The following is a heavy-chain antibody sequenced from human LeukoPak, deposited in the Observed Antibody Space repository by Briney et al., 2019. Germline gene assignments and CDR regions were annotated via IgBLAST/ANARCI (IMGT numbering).Heavy chain of an antibody. CDR3: GRDRELLLYNWFDP. J-gene: IGHJ5*02. D-gene: IGHD1-26*01. V-gene: IGHV4-61*02. CDR1: GGSISSGSYY. Sequence: SQTLSLTCTVSGGSISSGSYYWSWIRQPAGKGLEWIGRIYTSGSTNYNPSLKSRVTISVDTSKNQFSLKLSSVTAADTAVYYCGRDRELLLYNWFDPWGQGTLVTVSS. CDR2: IYTSGST.